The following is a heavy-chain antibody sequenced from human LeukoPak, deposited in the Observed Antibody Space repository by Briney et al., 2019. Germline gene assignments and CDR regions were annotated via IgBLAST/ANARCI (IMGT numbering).Heavy chain of an antibody. CDR2: ISGSGGST. V-gene: IGHV3-23*01. D-gene: IGHD1-26*01. CDR1: GFTFSSYA. J-gene: IGHJ4*02. CDR3: AKVSAEWELHPFDY. Sequence: GGSLRLYCAASGFTFSSYAMSWVRQAPGKGLEWVSAISGSGGSTYYADSVKGRFTISRDNSKNTLYLQMNSLRAEDTAVYYCAKVSAEWELHPFDYWGQGTLVTVSS.